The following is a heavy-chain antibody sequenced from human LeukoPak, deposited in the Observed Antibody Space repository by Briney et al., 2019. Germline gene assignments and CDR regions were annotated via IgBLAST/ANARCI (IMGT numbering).Heavy chain of an antibody. J-gene: IGHJ4*02. CDR2: ISYDGSNK. CDR1: GFTFSSYA. Sequence: GGTLRLSCAASGFTFSSYAMHWVRQAPGKGLEWVAVISYDGSNKYYADSVKGRFTISRDNSKNTLYLQMNSLRAEDTAVYYCAREEGIAVAGRGFDYWGQGTLVSVSS. CDR3: AREEGIAVAGRGFDY. V-gene: IGHV3-30-3*01. D-gene: IGHD6-19*01.